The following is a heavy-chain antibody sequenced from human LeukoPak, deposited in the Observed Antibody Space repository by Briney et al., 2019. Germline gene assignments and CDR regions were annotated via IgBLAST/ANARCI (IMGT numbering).Heavy chain of an antibody. Sequence: GGSLRLSCAASGFTFSTYAMSWVRQAPGKGLEWVSGISGGANSAYYAGSAKGRLTISRDNSKNTLYLQMNSLRADDTAICYCAKDRLGAAAAVFDYWGQGTLVTVSS. CDR1: GFTFSTYA. J-gene: IGHJ4*02. CDR2: ISGGANSA. CDR3: AKDRLGAAAAVFDY. V-gene: IGHV3-23*01. D-gene: IGHD6-13*01.